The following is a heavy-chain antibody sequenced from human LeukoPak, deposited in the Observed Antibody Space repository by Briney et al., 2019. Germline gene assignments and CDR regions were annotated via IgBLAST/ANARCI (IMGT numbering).Heavy chain of an antibody. D-gene: IGHD6-19*01. V-gene: IGHV3-23*01. J-gene: IGHJ4*02. CDR2: ISGSGGST. Sequence: GGTLRLSCAASGFTFSSYGMSWVRQAPGKGLEWVSAISGSGGSTYYADSVKGRFTISRDNSKNTLYLQMNSLRAEDTAVYYCARLSKYSSGWYFDYWGQGTLVTVSS. CDR3: ARLSKYSSGWYFDY. CDR1: GFTFSSYG.